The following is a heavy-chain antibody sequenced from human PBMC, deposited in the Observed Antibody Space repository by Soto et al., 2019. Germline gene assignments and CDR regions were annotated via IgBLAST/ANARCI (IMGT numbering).Heavy chain of an antibody. V-gene: IGHV4-59*01. CDR1: GGSISSYY. J-gene: IGHJ4*02. Sequence: PSETLSLTCTVSGGSISSYYWSWIRQPPGKGLEWIGHIYSSGSTNYNPSLKSRVTISVDTSKNQFSLKLRSVTAADTAVYYCARRVKHGSGGRPAYYFDYWGQGTLVTVSS. CDR2: IYSSGST. CDR3: ARRVKHGSGGRPAYYFDY. D-gene: IGHD3-10*01.